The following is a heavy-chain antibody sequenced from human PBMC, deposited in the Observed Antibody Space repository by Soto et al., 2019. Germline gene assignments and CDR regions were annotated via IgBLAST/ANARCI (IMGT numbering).Heavy chain of an antibody. D-gene: IGHD2-15*01. CDR2: INHSGST. V-gene: IGHV4-34*01. Sequence: QVQLQQWGAGLLKPSETLSLTCAVYGGSFSGYYWSWIRQPPGKGLEWIGEINHSGSTNYNPSLTSRVTISVDTSKNQFSRKLSSVTAAGTAVYYCARGGIGYCSGGSCRPIYYWGQGTLVTVSS. J-gene: IGHJ4*02. CDR3: ARGGIGYCSGGSCRPIYY. CDR1: GGSFSGYY.